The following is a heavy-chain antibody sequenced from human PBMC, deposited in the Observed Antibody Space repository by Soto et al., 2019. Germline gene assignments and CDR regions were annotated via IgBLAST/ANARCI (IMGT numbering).Heavy chain of an antibody. CDR1: GFTFSSYA. Sequence: GGSLRLSCAASGFTFSSYAMSWVRQAPGKGLEWVSAISGSGGSTYYADSVKGRFTISRATSKNTLYLQMNSPRAEDTAVYCFAKDWLNWYFDLWGRGTLVTVSS. D-gene: IGHD6-19*01. CDR2: ISGSGGST. V-gene: IGHV3-23*01. CDR3: AKDWLNWYFDL. J-gene: IGHJ2*01.